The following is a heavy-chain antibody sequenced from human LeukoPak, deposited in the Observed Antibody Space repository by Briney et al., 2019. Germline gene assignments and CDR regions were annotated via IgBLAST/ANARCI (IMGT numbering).Heavy chain of an antibody. CDR1: GYSISSSNW. J-gene: IGHJ4*02. D-gene: IGHD3-10*01. CDR3: AKMRGLAYYFDY. CDR2: IYYSGSI. V-gene: IGHV4-28*05. Sequence: ASDTLSLTCVVSGYSISSSNWWGWIRQPPGKGLEWIGYIYYSGSIYYNPSLKSRVTMSVDTYKNQFSLKLSSVTAVDTAVYYCAKMRGLAYYFDYWGQGTLVTVSS.